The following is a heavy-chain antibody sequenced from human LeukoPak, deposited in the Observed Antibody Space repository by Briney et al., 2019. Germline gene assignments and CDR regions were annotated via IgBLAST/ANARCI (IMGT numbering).Heavy chain of an antibody. J-gene: IGHJ6*03. CDR3: ARIPSYYYYMDV. Sequence: SQTLSLTCTVSGGSISSGSYYWSWIRQPAGKGLEWIGRIYTSGSTNHNPSLKSRVTISVDTSKNQFSLKLSSVTAADTAVYYCARIPSYYYYMDVWGKGTTVTVSS. V-gene: IGHV4-61*02. CDR1: GGSISSGSYY. CDR2: IYTSGST.